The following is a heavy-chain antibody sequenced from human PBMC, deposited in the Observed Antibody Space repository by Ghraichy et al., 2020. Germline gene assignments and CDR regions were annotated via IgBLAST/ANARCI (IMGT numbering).Heavy chain of an antibody. Sequence: GGSLRLSCATSGFNLGVYTMNWPRWAPNKGLEWVSSISSDSSRIYYRDSVRGRFTISRDNAMNSVYLQMNSLTVGDTAMYYCVRADGSGSFYYWGQGTQVTVSS. J-gene: IGHJ4*02. CDR3: VRADGSGSFYY. V-gene: IGHV3-21*01. CDR2: ISSDSSRI. D-gene: IGHD3-10*01. CDR1: GFNLGVYT.